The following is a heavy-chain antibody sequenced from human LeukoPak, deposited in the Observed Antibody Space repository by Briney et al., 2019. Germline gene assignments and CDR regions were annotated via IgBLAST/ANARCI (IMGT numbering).Heavy chain of an antibody. CDR3: ARDQVSVAGTGIDY. D-gene: IGHD6-19*01. J-gene: IGHJ4*02. CDR2: ISSSGNTV. CDR1: GFTFSDYY. Sequence: GGSLRLSCAASGFTFSDYYMSWIRQAPGKGLEWVSYISSSGNTVKYADSVKGRFTISRDNAKNSLYLQMNSLRAEDTAVYYCARDQVSVAGTGIDYWGQGTLVAVSS. V-gene: IGHV3-11*04.